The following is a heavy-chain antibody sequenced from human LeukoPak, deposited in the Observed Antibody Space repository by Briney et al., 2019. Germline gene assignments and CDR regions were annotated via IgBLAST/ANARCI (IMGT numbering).Heavy chain of an antibody. CDR2: INYILGIA. D-gene: IGHD5-18*01. V-gene: IGHV1-69*04. CDR3: VREVDTAMAVGEY. J-gene: IGHJ4*02. CDR1: GGTFSSYA. Sequence: SVKVSCKASGGTFSSYAISWVRQAPGQGLEWMGRINYILGIANYAQKLQGRVTITADKSTSTAYMELSSLRSEDTAVYYCVREVDTAMAVGEYWGQGTLVTVSS.